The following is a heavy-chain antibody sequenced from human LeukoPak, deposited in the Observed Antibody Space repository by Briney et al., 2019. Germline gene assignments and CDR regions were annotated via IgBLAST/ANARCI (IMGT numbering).Heavy chain of an antibody. CDR1: GFPFSTYA. D-gene: IGHD6-19*01. Sequence: GGSLSLSCAASGFPFSTYAMSWVRQAPGKGLELVSSITSSGYDTYYRDSVKGRFTISRDNSENTLYLQMNSLRPEDTALYYCAKDSRETLAGTEDYWGRGTLVTVSS. CDR2: ITSSGYDT. J-gene: IGHJ4*02. CDR3: AKDSRETLAGTEDY. V-gene: IGHV3-23*01.